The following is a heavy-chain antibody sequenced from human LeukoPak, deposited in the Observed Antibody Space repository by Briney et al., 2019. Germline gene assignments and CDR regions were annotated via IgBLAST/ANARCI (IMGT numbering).Heavy chain of an antibody. CDR3: AREVTAVAGTDFDY. D-gene: IGHD6-19*01. CDR1: GFTFSSYA. CDR2: ISYDGSNK. J-gene: IGHJ4*02. Sequence: GGSLRLSCAASGFTFSSYAMHWVRQAPGKGLEWVAVISYDGSNKYYADSVKGRFTISRDNSKNTLYLQMNSLRAEDTAVYYCAREVTAVAGTDFDYWGQGTLVTVSS. V-gene: IGHV3-30-3*01.